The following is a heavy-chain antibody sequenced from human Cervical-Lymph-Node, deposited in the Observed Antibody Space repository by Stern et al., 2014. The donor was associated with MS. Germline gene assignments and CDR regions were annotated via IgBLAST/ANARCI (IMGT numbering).Heavy chain of an antibody. CDR1: GVTFSNSS. CDR3: ARGGLYYYYSGMDI. Sequence: QVQLMQSGTEVKKPGSSVKVSCKASGVTFSNSSITWVRQAPGQGLEWMGGIIPLFDSTHYAQMFQGRVTITADESTITSYMELNSLRSEDTAVYYCARGGLYYYYSGMDIWGQGTTVIVSS. V-gene: IGHV1-69*01. J-gene: IGHJ6*02. CDR2: IIPLFDST.